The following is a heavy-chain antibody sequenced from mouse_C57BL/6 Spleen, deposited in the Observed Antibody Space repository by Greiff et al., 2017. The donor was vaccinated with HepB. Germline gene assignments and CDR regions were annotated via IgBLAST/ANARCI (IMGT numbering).Heavy chain of an antibody. CDR2: INPGSGGT. V-gene: IGHV1-54*01. J-gene: IGHJ1*03. CDR1: GYAFTNYL. Sequence: QVQLQQSGAELVRPGPSVKVSCKASGYAFTNYLIEWVKQRPGQGLEWIGVINPGSGGTNYNEKFKGKATLTADKSSSTAYMQLSSLTSEDSAVYFCARSYYGYDWYFDVWGTGTTVTVSS. D-gene: IGHD2-9*01. CDR3: ARSYYGYDWYFDV.